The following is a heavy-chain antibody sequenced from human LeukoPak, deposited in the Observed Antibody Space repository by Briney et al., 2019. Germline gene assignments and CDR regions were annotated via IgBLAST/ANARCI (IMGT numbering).Heavy chain of an antibody. D-gene: IGHD3-22*01. J-gene: IGHJ3*02. CDR2: ISHSASP. Sequence: SETLSLTCTVSGYSISSGYYWGWIRQPPGKGLEWIGSISHSASPYYNRSLKSRVTISVDTSKNQFSLKLSSMTAADTAVYYCARFSITMIVVVINDAFDIWGQGTMVTVSS. V-gene: IGHV4-38-2*02. CDR3: ARFSITMIVVVINDAFDI. CDR1: GYSISSGYY.